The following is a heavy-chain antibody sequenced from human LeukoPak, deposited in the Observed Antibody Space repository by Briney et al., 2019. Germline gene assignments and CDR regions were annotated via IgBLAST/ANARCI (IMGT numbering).Heavy chain of an antibody. J-gene: IGHJ6*03. V-gene: IGHV3-48*04. CDR2: ISSSGSTI. D-gene: IGHD6-13*01. CDR1: GFTFSGSA. Sequence: GGSLRLSCAASGFTFSGSAMHWVRQASGKGLEWVSYISSSGSTIYYADSVKGRFTISRDNAKNSLYLQMNSVRAENTAVYYCARPTYTPGYSSSWASYYYYYYMDVWGKGTTVTVSS. CDR3: ARPTYTPGYSSSWASYYYYYYMDV.